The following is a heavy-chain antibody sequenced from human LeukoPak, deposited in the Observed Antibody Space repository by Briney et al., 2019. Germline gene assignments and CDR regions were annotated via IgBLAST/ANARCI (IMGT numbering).Heavy chain of an antibody. V-gene: IGHV1-8*03. J-gene: IGHJ5*02. CDR1: GYTFTSYD. Sequence: GASVKVSCKASGYTFTSYDINWVRQATGQGLEWMGWMNPNSGNTGYAQKFQGRVTITRNTSISTAYMELSSLRSEDTAVYYCARAGYSNYNWFDPWGQGTLVTVSS. CDR3: ARAGYSNYNWFDP. CDR2: MNPNSGNT. D-gene: IGHD4-11*01.